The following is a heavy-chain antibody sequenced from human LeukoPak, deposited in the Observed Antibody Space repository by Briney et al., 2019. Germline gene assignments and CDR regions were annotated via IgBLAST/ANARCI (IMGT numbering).Heavy chain of an antibody. V-gene: IGHV4-34*01. D-gene: IGHD3-22*01. Sequence: SETLSFTCAVYGGSFSGYYWSWIRQPPGKGLEWIGEINHSGSTNYNPSLKSRVTISVDTSKNQFSLKLSSVTAADTAVYYCAGRPYYDTAKFDYWGQGTLVTVSS. CDR1: GGSFSGYY. J-gene: IGHJ4*02. CDR2: INHSGST. CDR3: AGRPYYDTAKFDY.